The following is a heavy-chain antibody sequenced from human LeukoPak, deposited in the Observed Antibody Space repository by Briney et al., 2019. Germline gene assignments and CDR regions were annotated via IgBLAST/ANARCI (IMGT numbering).Heavy chain of an antibody. J-gene: IGHJ4*02. V-gene: IGHV3-33*01. CDR2: IWYDGSSK. CDR1: GFSFSVYG. Sequence: PGGSLRLSCAASGFSFSVYGVHWVRQAPGKGLEWVAVIWYDGSSKDYADSVKGRFTFSRDNSKNTLYLQMNSLTVEDTAVYYCARSQSSSLIDYWGQGTLVTVSS. D-gene: IGHD6-13*01. CDR3: ARSQSSSLIDY.